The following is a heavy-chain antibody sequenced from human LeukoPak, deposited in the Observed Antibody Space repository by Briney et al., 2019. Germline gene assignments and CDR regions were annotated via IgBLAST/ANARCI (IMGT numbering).Heavy chain of an antibody. CDR1: GFTVSSNY. V-gene: IGHV3-53*01. J-gene: IGHJ4*02. D-gene: IGHD3-16*01. CDR3: AKDWTSHNGVYDCLDF. CDR2: IYSGGST. Sequence: PGGSLRLSCAASGFTVSSNYMSWVRQAPGKGLEWVSVIYSGGSTYYADSVRGRFTISRDNSRYTLYLQMNRLRAEDSALYYCAKDWTSHNGVYDCLDFWGQGTQVTVSS.